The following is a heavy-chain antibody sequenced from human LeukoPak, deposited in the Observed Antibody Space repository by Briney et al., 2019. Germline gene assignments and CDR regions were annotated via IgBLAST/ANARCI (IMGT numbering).Heavy chain of an antibody. D-gene: IGHD3-22*01. CDR3: AHRGMYYYDSSGYYFGY. Sequence: SGPTLVKPTQTLTLTCTFSGFSLSTSGVGMGWIRQPPGKALEWLALIYWDDDKRYSPSLKSRLTITKDTSKNQVVLTMTNMDPVDTATYYCAHRGMYYYDSSGYYFGYWGQGTLVTVSS. V-gene: IGHV2-5*02. CDR1: GFSLSTSGVG. J-gene: IGHJ4*02. CDR2: IYWDDDK.